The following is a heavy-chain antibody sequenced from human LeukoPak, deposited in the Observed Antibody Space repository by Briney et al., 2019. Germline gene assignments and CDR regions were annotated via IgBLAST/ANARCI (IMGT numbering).Heavy chain of an antibody. CDR1: GGSISSYY. D-gene: IGHD2-21*02. J-gene: IGHJ4*02. CDR2: IYYSGST. CDR3: ARVGSCGGDCYHFDY. V-gene: IGHV4-59*01. Sequence: SETLSLTCSVSGGSISSYYWSWIRQPPGKGLEWIGYIYYSGSTNYNPSLKSRVTISVDTSKNQFSLKLSSVTAADTAVYYCARVGSCGGDCYHFDYWGQGTLVTVSS.